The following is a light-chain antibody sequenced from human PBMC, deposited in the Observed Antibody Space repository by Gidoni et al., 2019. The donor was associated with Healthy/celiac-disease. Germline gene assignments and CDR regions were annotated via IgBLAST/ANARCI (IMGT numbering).Light chain of an antibody. J-gene: IGLJ1*01. CDR1: SSDIGSYNL. Sequence: QSALTQPASVSGSPGQSITISCTGTSSDIGSYNLVSWYQQHPGKAPKLMIHEVSKRPSGVSNRFSGSKSGNTASLTISGLQAEDEADYYCCSYAGSFYVFGTGTKVXV. CDR2: EVS. V-gene: IGLV2-23*02. CDR3: CSYAGSFYV.